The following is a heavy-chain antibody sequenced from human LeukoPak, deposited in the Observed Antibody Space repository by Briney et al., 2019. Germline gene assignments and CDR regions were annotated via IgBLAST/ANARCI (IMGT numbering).Heavy chain of an antibody. V-gene: IGHV3-23*01. J-gene: IGHJ5*02. D-gene: IGHD3-3*01. CDR1: GFTFSSYG. CDR2: ISGSGGST. Sequence: QTGGSLRLSCAASGFTFSSYGMSWVRQAPGKGLEWVSAISGSGGSTYYADSVKGRFTISRDNSKNTLYLQMNSLRAEDTALYYCAKGPRPHYDAGWFDPWGQGTLVTVSS. CDR3: AKGPRPHYDAGWFDP.